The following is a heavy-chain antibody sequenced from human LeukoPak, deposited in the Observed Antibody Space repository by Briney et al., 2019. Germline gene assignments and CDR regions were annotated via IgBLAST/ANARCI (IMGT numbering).Heavy chain of an antibody. Sequence: SETLSLTCAVSGGSINSNYWWTWVRQSPGKGLEWIGEIYHTGSVNSNLSLESRATISRDSSKTQFSFMLRSVTAAATAVYYCARHYDLWSGYNYWGQGRLVTVSS. V-gene: IGHV4-4*02. CDR2: IYHTGSV. CDR1: GGSINSNYW. CDR3: ARHYDLWSGYNY. D-gene: IGHD3-3*01. J-gene: IGHJ4*02.